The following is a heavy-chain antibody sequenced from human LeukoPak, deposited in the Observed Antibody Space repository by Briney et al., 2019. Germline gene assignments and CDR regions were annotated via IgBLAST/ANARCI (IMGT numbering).Heavy chain of an antibody. Sequence: GESLQISCQGSGSTFTSYWIGWVRQLPGKGLEWMGIIYPGDSDTRYSPSFQGQVTISADKFINTASLQWSSLKASDTAMYYCARASNYGSGSHPNWFDIWGPGTLVFVSS. CDR1: GSTFTSYW. D-gene: IGHD3-10*01. J-gene: IGHJ5*02. CDR3: ARASNYGSGSHPNWFDI. CDR2: IYPGDSDT. V-gene: IGHV5-51*01.